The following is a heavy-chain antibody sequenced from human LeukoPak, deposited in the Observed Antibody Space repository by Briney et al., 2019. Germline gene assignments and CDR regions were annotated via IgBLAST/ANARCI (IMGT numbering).Heavy chain of an antibody. CDR2: ICDNGNT. CDR1: GGSISSYY. J-gene: IGHJ4*02. CDR3: ATGRDPYKTGH. Sequence: SETLSLTCTVSGGSISSYYWSWLRQPPGKGLEWIGVICDNGNTDYNPSLKSRVTISVDTSKSQFSLKLSSLAAADTAVYYCATGRDPYKTGHWGQGTLVTVSS. D-gene: IGHD5-24*01. V-gene: IGHV4-59*01.